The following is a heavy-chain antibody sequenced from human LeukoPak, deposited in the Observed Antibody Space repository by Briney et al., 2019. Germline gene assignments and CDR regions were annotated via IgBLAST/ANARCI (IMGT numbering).Heavy chain of an antibody. J-gene: IGHJ6*02. CDR2: IGTAGDT. V-gene: IGHV3-13*01. CDR3: ARATGYYGMDV. Sequence: PGGSLGLSCAASGFTFSSYDMHWVRQATGKGLEWVSAIGTAGDTYYPGSVKGRFTISRENAKNSLYLQMNSLRAEDTAVYYCARATGYYGMDVWGQGTTVTVSS. CDR1: GFTFSSYD. D-gene: IGHD4-11*01.